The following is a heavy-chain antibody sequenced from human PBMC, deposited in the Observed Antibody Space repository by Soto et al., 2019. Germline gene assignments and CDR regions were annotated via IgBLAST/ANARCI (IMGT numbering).Heavy chain of an antibody. CDR3: AASRSYCLDY. Sequence: PGGSLRLSCSASGFTFSSYAMHWVRQTPGKGLEYVSAISSNGSSTYYADSVKGRFTISRDNSKNSLYLQMNSLRAEDTALYYCAASRSYCLDYWGQGTLVTVSS. CDR1: GFTFSSYA. J-gene: IGHJ4*02. D-gene: IGHD3-10*01. CDR2: ISSNGSST. V-gene: IGHV3-64D*06.